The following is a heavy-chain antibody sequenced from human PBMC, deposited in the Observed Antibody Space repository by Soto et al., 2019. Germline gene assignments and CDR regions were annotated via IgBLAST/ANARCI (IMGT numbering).Heavy chain of an antibody. CDR1: GGSFSGYY. J-gene: IGHJ6*03. CDR2: VNHSGST. V-gene: IGHV4-34*01. Sequence: SETLSLTCAVYGGSFSGYYWSWIRQPPGKGLEWIGEVNHSGSTNYNPSLKSRVTISVDTSKNQFSLKLRSVTAADTAVYYCARRLFTMVGGFIKAGYYRDVWGKGPTVTVS. D-gene: IGHD3-10*01. CDR3: ARRLFTMVGGFIKAGYYRDV.